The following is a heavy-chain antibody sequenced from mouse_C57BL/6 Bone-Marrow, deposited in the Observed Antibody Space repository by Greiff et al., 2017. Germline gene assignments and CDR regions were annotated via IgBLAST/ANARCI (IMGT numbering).Heavy chain of an antibody. CDR1: GYSITSGYY. D-gene: IGHD1-1*01. Sequence: EVKLVESGPGLVKPSQSLSLTCSVTGYSITSGYYWNWIRQFPGNKLEWMGYISYDGSNNYNPSLKNRISITRDTSKNQFFLKLNSVTTEDTATYYCALYGTPAWFAYWGQGTLVTVSA. CDR2: ISYDGSN. CDR3: ALYGTPAWFAY. J-gene: IGHJ3*01. V-gene: IGHV3-6*01.